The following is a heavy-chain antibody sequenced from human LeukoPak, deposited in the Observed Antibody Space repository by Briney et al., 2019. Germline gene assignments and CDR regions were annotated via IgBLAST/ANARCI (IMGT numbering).Heavy chain of an antibody. V-gene: IGHV1-2*02. CDR3: ARADWSMLDY. CDR2: INPNSGDT. Sequence: ASVKVSCKASGYTFTVYYMHWVRQAPGQRLEWMGWINPNSGDTNFVQEFQGRVTMTMDTSISTVYMELSRLRSDDTAVYYCARADWSMLDYWGQGTLVTVSS. J-gene: IGHJ4*02. D-gene: IGHD1-1*01. CDR1: GYTFTVYY.